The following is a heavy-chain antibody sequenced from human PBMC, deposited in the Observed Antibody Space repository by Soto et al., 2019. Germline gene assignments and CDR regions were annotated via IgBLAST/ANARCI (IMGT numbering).Heavy chain of an antibody. V-gene: IGHV3-7*05. Sequence: GGSLRLSCAASGFTFSSYWMSWVRQAPGKGLEWVANIKQDGSEKYYVDSVKGRFTISRDNAKNSLYLQMNSLRAEDTAVYYCARDATDYYDSSGYWSGQLDYWGQGTLVTVSS. CDR3: ARDATDYYDSSGYWSGQLDY. CDR2: IKQDGSEK. CDR1: GFTFSSYW. D-gene: IGHD3-22*01. J-gene: IGHJ4*02.